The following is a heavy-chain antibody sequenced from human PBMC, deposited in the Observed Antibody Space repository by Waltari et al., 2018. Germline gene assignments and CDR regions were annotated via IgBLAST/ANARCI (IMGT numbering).Heavy chain of an antibody. D-gene: IGHD2-8*01. Sequence: QVQLVQSGAEVKKPGASVKVSCRASGYTFSDNYIHWVRQAPGQGLEWMGWSNLKSGVTNYAHTFEGRVTMTRDTSINTVYMEMRRLKSDDTAVYYWARMYDNGEEGGWLDPWGQGTLVTVSS. CDR2: SNLKSGVT. CDR3: ARMYDNGEEGGWLDP. CDR1: GYTFSDNY. V-gene: IGHV1-2*07. J-gene: IGHJ5*02.